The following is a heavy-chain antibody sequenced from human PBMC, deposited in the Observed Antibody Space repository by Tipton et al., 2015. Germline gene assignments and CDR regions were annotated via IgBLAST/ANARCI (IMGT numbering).Heavy chain of an antibody. CDR3: ARTKYNRLRWYFDP. V-gene: IGHV4-59*07. CDR2: IYYTGPT. D-gene: IGHD4-23*01. CDR1: GGSLNDYY. J-gene: IGHJ5*02. Sequence: TLSLTCSVSGGSLNDYYWSWIRQSPGKGLEWIGYIYYTGPTKYNPSLKSRVNISVDRAENQFSLQLSSVTVADSAVYYCARTKYNRLRWYFDPWGKGTLVTVSS.